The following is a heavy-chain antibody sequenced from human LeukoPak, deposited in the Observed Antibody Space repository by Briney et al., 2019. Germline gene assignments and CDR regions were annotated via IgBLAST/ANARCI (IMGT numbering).Heavy chain of an antibody. Sequence: GASVKVSCKASGYTFTGYFMHWVRQAPGQGLEWMGRINLNSGGTYYAQNFQGRVTMTRDTSISTAYVELSRLTSDDTAMYYCVRDLSSTSNWEFDFWGQGTLVTVSS. J-gene: IGHJ4*02. CDR3: VRDLSSTSNWEFDF. V-gene: IGHV1-2*06. CDR1: GYTFTGYF. D-gene: IGHD1-26*01. CDR2: INLNSGGT.